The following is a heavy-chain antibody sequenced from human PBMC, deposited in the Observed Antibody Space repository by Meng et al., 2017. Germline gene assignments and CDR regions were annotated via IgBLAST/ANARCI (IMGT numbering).Heavy chain of an antibody. V-gene: IGHV1-18*01. D-gene: IGHD3-10*01. CDR2: ISAYNGNT. J-gene: IGHJ6*02. Sequence: ASVKVSCKASGYTFTSYGSSWVRQAPGQGLEWMGWISAYNGNTNYAQKLQGRVTMTTDTSTSTAYMELRSLRSDDTAVYYCARDRENYYGSGSDLMRDYYYYGMDVWGQGTTVTVSS. CDR3: ARDRENYYGSGSDLMRDYYYYGMDV. CDR1: GYTFTSYG.